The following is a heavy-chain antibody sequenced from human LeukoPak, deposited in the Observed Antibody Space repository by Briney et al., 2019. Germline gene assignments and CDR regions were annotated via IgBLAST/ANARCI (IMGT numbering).Heavy chain of an antibody. CDR2: IIPIFGTA. CDR1: GGTFSSYA. CDR3: ARGPSYCSGGSCFPYYYYYYMDV. D-gene: IGHD2-15*01. V-gene: IGHV1-69*05. Sequence: ASVKVSCKVSGGTFSSYAISWVRQAPGQGLEWMGRIIPIFGTANYAQKFQGRVTITTDESTSTAYMELSSLRSEDTAVYYCARGPSYCSGGSCFPYYYYYYMDVWGKGTTVTVSS. J-gene: IGHJ6*03.